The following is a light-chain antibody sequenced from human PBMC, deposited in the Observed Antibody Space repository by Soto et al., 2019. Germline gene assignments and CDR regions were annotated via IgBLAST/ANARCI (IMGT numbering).Light chain of an antibody. J-gene: IGLJ1*01. CDR3: AAWDDSLSGLYV. CDR1: ISNIGSNY. CDR2: RNN. V-gene: IGLV1-47*01. Sequence: QSVLAQPPSASGTRGQRFTIACSGSISNIGSNYVYWYQQLPGTAPKLLIYRNNQRPSGVPDRFSGSKSGTSASLAISGLRSEDEADYYCAAWDDSLSGLYVFGTGTKVTVL.